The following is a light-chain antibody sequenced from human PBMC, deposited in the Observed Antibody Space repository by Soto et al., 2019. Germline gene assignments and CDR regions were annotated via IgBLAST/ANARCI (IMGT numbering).Light chain of an antibody. CDR3: QQHNQWPIT. Sequence: SVFTQSPDALSLSPGERVSLSRRASRPVVRQYIAWYHQKPGQAPRLLIHDAVSRATGIPDRFSGSGSGTEFTLTINSLQSEDSAVYYCQQHNQWPITFGQGTLLEIK. V-gene: IGKV3D-20*02. J-gene: IGKJ5*01. CDR1: RPVVRQY. CDR2: DAV.